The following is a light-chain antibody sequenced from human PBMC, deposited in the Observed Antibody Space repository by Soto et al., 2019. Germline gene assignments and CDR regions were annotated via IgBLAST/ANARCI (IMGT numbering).Light chain of an antibody. V-gene: IGLV2-14*01. CDR3: SSYTSSNTVI. Sequence: QSALTQPASVSGSPGQSITISCTGTSSDVGGFDYVSWYQQHPGKVPKLIIYDVTHRPSGVSSHFSGSKSGNTASLTISGLQAEDEADYYCSSYTSSNTVIFGRGTKLTVL. CDR2: DVT. CDR1: SSDVGGFDY. J-gene: IGLJ2*01.